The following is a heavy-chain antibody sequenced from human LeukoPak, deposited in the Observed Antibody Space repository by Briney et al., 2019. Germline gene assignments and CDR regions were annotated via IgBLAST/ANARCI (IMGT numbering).Heavy chain of an antibody. CDR2: IISSGRTR. Sequence: GGALRLSCAAPGFTLSSYEMNWVRQAPGKGLGRVYSIISSGRTRNYAASVRGRFTISRDNAKNSLYLQMNSLRAEDTAVYYCARDSILYVWGQGTTVTVSS. CDR3: ARDSILYV. J-gene: IGHJ6*02. CDR1: GFTLSSYE. V-gene: IGHV3-48*03. D-gene: IGHD2-15*01.